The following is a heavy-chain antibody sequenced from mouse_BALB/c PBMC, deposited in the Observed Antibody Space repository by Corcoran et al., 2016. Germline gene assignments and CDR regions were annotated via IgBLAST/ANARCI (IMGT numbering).Heavy chain of an antibody. CDR1: GFNIKDTY. Sequence: EVQLQQSGAELVKPGASVKLSCTASGFNIKDTYMHWVKQRPEQGLEWIGRIDPANGNTKYDPKFQGKATITADTSSNTAYLQLSSLTSEDTAVYYWARKSPDYYGSSYFDYWGQGTTLTVSS. CDR3: ARKSPDYYGSSYFDY. J-gene: IGHJ2*01. V-gene: IGHV14-3*02. D-gene: IGHD1-1*01. CDR2: IDPANGNT.